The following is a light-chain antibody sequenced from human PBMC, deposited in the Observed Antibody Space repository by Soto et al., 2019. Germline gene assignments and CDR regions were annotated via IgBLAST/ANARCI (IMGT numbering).Light chain of an antibody. CDR3: CSYAGSSTYV. V-gene: IGLV2-23*02. J-gene: IGLJ1*01. Sequence: QSALTQPASVSGSPGQSITISCTGTSSDVGSYDLVSWYQQHPGKAPKVKIYEVTKRPSGVSNRFSGSKPGNTASLTISGLQAEDEADYYCCSYAGSSTYVFGPGTKLPS. CDR2: EVT. CDR1: SSDVGSYDL.